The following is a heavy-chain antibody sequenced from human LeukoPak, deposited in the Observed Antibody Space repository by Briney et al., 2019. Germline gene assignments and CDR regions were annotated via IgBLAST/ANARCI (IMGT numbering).Heavy chain of an antibody. J-gene: IGHJ4*02. CDR2: IYYSGTA. D-gene: IGHD3-10*01. CDR3: ARGLWFGDENPPYFDY. V-gene: IGHV4-39*07. CDR1: GGSISSSPYY. Sequence: PSETLSLTCTVSGGSISSSPYYWGWIRQPPGKGLEWIGSIYYSGTAHYSPSLESRVTILVDTSKNQFSLKLSSVTAADTAVYYCARGLWFGDENPPYFDYWGQGTLVTVSS.